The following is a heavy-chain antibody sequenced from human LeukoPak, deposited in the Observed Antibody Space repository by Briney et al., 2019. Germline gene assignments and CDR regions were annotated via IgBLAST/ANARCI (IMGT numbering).Heavy chain of an antibody. CDR2: IYPDDSDT. D-gene: IGHD2-2*02. J-gene: IGHJ4*02. V-gene: IGHV5-51*01. CDR3: AIGGDSTTSCYRCFNY. Sequence: GESLKTSCKGSGYRFANYWIGWVRQMPGKGLEWMGIIYPDDSDTRYSPSFQGQVTISADKSISTAYLQWSSLRASDTAMYYCAIGGDSTTSCYRCFNYWGQGTLVTVSS. CDR1: GYRFANYW.